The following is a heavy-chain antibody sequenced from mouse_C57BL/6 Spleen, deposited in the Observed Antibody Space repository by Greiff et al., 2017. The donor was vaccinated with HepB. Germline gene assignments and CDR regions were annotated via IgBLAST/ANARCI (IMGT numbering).Heavy chain of an antibody. CDR3: TRFPSLLGHLLDY. J-gene: IGHJ2*01. CDR2: IDPETGGT. V-gene: IGHV1-15*01. Sequence: QLLQSGAVLVMPGASVTLSCKASGYTFTVYEMHWVIQTPVPGLEWIGAIDPETGGTAYNQKFKGKAILTADKSSSTAYMELRSLTSEDSAVYYCTRFPSLLGHLLDYWGQGTTLTVSS. CDR1: GYTFTVYE. D-gene: IGHD4-1*01.